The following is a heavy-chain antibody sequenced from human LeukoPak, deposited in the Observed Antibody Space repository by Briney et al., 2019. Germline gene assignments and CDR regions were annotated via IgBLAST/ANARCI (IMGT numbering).Heavy chain of an antibody. CDR2: FDPEDGET. V-gene: IGHV1-24*01. CDR3: AISGSLANYYYYGMDV. J-gene: IGHJ6*02. Sequence: GASVKVSCKVSGYTLTELSMHWVRQAPGKGLEWMGGFDPEDGETIYAQKFQGGVTMTEDTSTDTAYMELSSLRSEDTAVYYCAISGSLANYYYYGMDVWGQGTTVTVSS. D-gene: IGHD3-10*01. CDR1: GYTLTELS.